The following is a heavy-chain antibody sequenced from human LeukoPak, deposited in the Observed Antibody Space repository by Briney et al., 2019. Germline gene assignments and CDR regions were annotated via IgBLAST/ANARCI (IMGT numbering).Heavy chain of an antibody. V-gene: IGHV4-4*02. CDR1: GGSISSSNW. D-gene: IGHD5-18*01. CDR2: IYHSGST. J-gene: IGHJ4*02. CDR3: ARGGVYSYGSRPPVDY. Sequence: PSETLSLTCAVSGGSISSSNWWSWVRQPPGKGLEWIGEIYHSGSTNYNPSLKSRVTISVDKSKNQFTLKLSSVTAADTAVYYCARGGVYSYGSRPPVDYWGQGTLVTVSS.